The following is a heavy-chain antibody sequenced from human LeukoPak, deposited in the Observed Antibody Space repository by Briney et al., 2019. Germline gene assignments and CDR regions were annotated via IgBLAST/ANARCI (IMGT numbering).Heavy chain of an antibody. CDR2: IRYDGSNK. V-gene: IGHV3-30*02. Sequence: GGSLRLSCAASGFTFSSYGMHWVRQAPGKGLEWVAFIRYDGSNKYYADSVKGRFTISRDNSKNSLYLQMNSLRAEDTAVYYCASAYYDYVWGSYPRPDYWGQGTLVTVSS. CDR3: ASAYYDYVWGSYPRPDY. CDR1: GFTFSSYG. J-gene: IGHJ4*02. D-gene: IGHD3-16*02.